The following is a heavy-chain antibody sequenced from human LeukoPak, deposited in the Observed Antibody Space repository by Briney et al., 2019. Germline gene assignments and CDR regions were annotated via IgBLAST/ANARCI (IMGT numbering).Heavy chain of an antibody. CDR2: ISSSGSTI. CDR1: GFTFSDYY. D-gene: IGHD2-2*01. Sequence: GGSLRLSCAASGFTFSDYYMSWIRQAPGKGLKWVSYISSSGSTIYYADSVKGRFTISRDNAKNSLYLQMNSLRAEDTAVYYCARVERIVVVPAASIPKFDYWGQGTLVTVSS. J-gene: IGHJ4*02. V-gene: IGHV3-11*01. CDR3: ARVERIVVVPAASIPKFDY.